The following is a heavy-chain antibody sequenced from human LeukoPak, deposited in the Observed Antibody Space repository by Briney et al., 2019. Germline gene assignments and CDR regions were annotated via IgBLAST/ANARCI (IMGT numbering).Heavy chain of an antibody. Sequence: ASMKVSCKASGYSFTGYYMHWVRQAPGQGLECMGWISGYTGDTKYAQILQGRFTVTTDTSTSTAYMELRSLTYDDTAVYYCARAGYCGDGGCRGGSAFDVWGQGTMVTVSS. V-gene: IGHV1-18*04. CDR1: GYSFTGYY. D-gene: IGHD2-15*01. J-gene: IGHJ3*01. CDR2: ISGYTGDT. CDR3: ARAGYCGDGGCRGGSAFDV.